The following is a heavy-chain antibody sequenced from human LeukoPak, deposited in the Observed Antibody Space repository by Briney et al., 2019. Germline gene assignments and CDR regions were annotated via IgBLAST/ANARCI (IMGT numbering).Heavy chain of an antibody. Sequence: GASVKVSCKASGYTFTGYYMHWVRQAPGQGLEWMGWINPNSGGTNYAQKFQGRVTMTRDTSISTAYMELSRLRSDDTAVYYCARDLDCSSTSCYNAFDYWGQGTLVTVSS. CDR3: ARDLDCSSTSCYNAFDY. V-gene: IGHV1-2*02. D-gene: IGHD2-2*02. CDR1: GYTFTGYY. J-gene: IGHJ4*02. CDR2: INPNSGGT.